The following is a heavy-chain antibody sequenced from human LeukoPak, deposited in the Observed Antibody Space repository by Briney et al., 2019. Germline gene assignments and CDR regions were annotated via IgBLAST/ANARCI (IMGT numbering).Heavy chain of an antibody. V-gene: IGHV4-31*03. CDR1: GGSISSGGYY. J-gene: IGHJ4*02. CDR3: AREAYSSSWYFDY. Sequence: PSETLSLTCTVSGGSISSGGYYWSWLRQHPGKGLEWIGYIYYSGSTYYNPSLKSRVTISVDTSKNQFSLKLSSVTAADTAVYYCAREAYSSSWYFDYWGQGTLVTVSS. CDR2: IYYSGST. D-gene: IGHD6-13*01.